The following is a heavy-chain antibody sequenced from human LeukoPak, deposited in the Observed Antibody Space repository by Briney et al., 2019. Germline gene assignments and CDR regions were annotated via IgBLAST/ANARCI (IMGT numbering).Heavy chain of an antibody. Sequence: PGGSLRLSCAASGFTFSSYGMHWVRQAPGKGLEWVAFILYDGSSKYYADSVKGRFTISRDNSKNTLYLQMNSLRGEDTAVYYCAKDQLVNYYYYYMDVWGKGTTVTISS. J-gene: IGHJ6*03. D-gene: IGHD6-13*01. V-gene: IGHV3-30*02. CDR3: AKDQLVNYYYYYMDV. CDR2: ILYDGSSK. CDR1: GFTFSSYG.